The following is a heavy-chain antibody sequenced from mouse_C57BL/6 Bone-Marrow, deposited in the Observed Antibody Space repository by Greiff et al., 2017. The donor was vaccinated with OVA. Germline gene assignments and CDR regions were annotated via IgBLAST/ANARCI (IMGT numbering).Heavy chain of an antibody. V-gene: IGHV3-6*01. CDR2: ISYDGSN. CDR1: GYSITSGYY. Sequence: EVKLMESGPGLVKPSQSLSLTCSVTGYSITSGYYWNWIRQFPGNKLEWMGYISYDGSNNYNPSLKNRLSITRDTSKNQFFLKLNSVTTEDTATYYCARDEDYYGSSEEGNYWGQGTTLTVSS. J-gene: IGHJ2*01. CDR3: ARDEDYYGSSEEGNY. D-gene: IGHD1-1*01.